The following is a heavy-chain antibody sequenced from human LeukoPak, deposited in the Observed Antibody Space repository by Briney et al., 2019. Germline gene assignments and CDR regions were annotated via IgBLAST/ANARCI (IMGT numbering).Heavy chain of an antibody. J-gene: IGHJ4*02. V-gene: IGHV4-31*03. D-gene: IGHD3-22*01. CDR2: IYYSGST. CDR1: GXSISSGGDY. Sequence: SETLSLTCTVSGXSISSGGDYWSWIRQHPGKGLEWIGYIYYSGSTYYNPSLKSRVTISVDTSKNQFSLKLSSVTAADTAVYYCARGRRDYDSSGYYFDYWGQGTLVTVSS. CDR3: ARGRRDYDSSGYYFDY.